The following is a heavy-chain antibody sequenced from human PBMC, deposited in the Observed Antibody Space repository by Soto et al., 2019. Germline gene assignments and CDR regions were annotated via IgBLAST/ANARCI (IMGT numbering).Heavy chain of an antibody. J-gene: IGHJ5*02. CDR3: ARERGITIYRTEPNWFDP. CDR1: GGTFSSYA. D-gene: IGHD3-3*01. CDR2: IIPIFGTA. Sequence: VQLVQSGAEVKKPGSSVKVSCKASGGTFSSYAISWVRQAPGQGLEWMGGIIPIFGTANYAQKFQGRVTITADESTSTAYMELSSLRSEDTAVYYCARERGITIYRTEPNWFDPWGQGTLVTVSS. V-gene: IGHV1-69*01.